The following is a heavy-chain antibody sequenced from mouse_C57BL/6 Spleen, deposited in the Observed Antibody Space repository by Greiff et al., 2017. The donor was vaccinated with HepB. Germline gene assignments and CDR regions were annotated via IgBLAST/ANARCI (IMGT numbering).Heavy chain of an antibody. V-gene: IGHV1-80*01. D-gene: IGHD4-1*01. CDR1: GYAFSSYW. J-gene: IGHJ3*01. CDR3: AREGGLGDFAY. Sequence: VKLVESGAELVKPGASVKISCKASGYAFSSYWMNWVKQRPGKGLEWIGQIYPGDGDTNYNGKFKGKATLTADESSSTAYMQLSSLTSEDSAVYFCAREGGLGDFAYWGQGTLVTVSA. CDR2: IYPGDGDT.